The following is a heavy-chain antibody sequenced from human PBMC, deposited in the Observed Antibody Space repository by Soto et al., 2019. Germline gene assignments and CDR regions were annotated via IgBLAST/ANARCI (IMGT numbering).Heavy chain of an antibody. J-gene: IGHJ4*02. Sequence: QVQLVQSGAEVKKPGSSVKVSCKTSGDSFRTHSVSWVRQAPGQGLEWMGGIIPILGPAKYAQKFQGRVTITVDESTNTVYMELRSLRSEDTAVYYCARFWGIGDHDSWGLGTPVTFSS. CDR3: ARFWGIGDHDS. CDR2: IIPILGPA. CDR1: GDSFRTHS. V-gene: IGHV1-69*16. D-gene: IGHD3-16*01.